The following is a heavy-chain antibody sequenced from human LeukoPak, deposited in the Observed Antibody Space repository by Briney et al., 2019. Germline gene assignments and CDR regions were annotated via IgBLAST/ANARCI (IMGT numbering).Heavy chain of an antibody. J-gene: IGHJ6*02. Sequence: GESLKISFKGSGYRFTSYWIGWVRPMPGKGLEWMGIIYPGDSDTRYSPSFQGQVTISADKSISTAYLQWSSLKASDTAMYYCARSYDILTGSSYYGMDVWGQGTTVTVSS. V-gene: IGHV5-51*01. CDR3: ARSYDILTGSSYYGMDV. D-gene: IGHD3-9*01. CDR2: IYPGDSDT. CDR1: GYRFTSYW.